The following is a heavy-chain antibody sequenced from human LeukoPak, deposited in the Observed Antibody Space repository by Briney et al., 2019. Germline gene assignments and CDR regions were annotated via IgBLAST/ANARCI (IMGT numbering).Heavy chain of an antibody. J-gene: IGHJ3*02. CDR1: GGSISSSSYY. Sequence: PSETLSLTCTVSGGSISSSSYYWGWIRQPPGKGLEWIGSIYYSGSTNYNPSLKSRVTISVDKSKNQFSLNLSSVTAADTAVYYCARDPYARVSVWYRRAFDMWGQGTMVTVSS. D-gene: IGHD6-19*01. CDR3: ARDPYARVSVWYRRAFDM. CDR2: IYYSGST. V-gene: IGHV4-39*07.